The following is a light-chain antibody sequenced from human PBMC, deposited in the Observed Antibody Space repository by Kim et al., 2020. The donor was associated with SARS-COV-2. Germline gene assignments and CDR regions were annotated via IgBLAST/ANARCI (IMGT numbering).Light chain of an antibody. V-gene: IGLV1-44*01. Sequence: QGGTISCSGSSANIGSNTVNWYQQLPGTAPKLLIYSDNQRPSGVPDRFSGSKSGTSASLAISGLQSEDEADYYCAAWDDSLNGLWVFGGGTQLTVL. CDR2: SDN. J-gene: IGLJ3*02. CDR1: SANIGSNT. CDR3: AAWDDSLNGLWV.